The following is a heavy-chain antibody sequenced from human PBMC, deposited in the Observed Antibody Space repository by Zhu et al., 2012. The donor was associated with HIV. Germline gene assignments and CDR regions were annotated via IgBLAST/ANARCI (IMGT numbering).Heavy chain of an antibody. CDR1: DESFNGHY. Sequence: QVQLQQWGAGLLKPSETLSLTCAVYDESFNGHYWTWIRQPPEKGLEWIGEINHRGTTNYNPSLTSRVTISVDTSKKQFSLKLNSVTAADTAVYYCARGRSPDFSRPSRYFDRVMNQSPSTSRSMVDVWGQGTRSPSP. J-gene: IGHJ6*02. V-gene: IGHV4-34*01. D-gene: IGHD3-9*01. CDR3: ARGRSPDFSRPSRYFDRVMNQSPSTSRSMVDV. CDR2: INHRGTT.